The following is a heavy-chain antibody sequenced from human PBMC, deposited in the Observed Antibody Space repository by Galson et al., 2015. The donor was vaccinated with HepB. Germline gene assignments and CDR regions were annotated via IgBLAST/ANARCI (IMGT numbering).Heavy chain of an antibody. CDR2: ISYDGSNK. V-gene: IGHV3-30*04. Sequence: SLRLSCAASGFTFSSYAMHWVRQAPGKGLEWVAVISYDGSNKYYADSVKGRFTISRDNSKNTLYLQMNSLRAEDTAVYYCARDLDPGYYYYGMDVWGQGTTVTVSS. J-gene: IGHJ6*02. CDR3: ARDLDPGYYYYGMDV. CDR1: GFTFSSYA.